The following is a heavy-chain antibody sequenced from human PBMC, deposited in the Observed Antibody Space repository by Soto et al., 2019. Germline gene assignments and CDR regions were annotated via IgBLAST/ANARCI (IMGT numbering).Heavy chain of an antibody. CDR3: ARDLGATPWFDP. V-gene: IGHV1-8*01. J-gene: IGHJ5*02. CDR1: GYTFTSFD. Sequence: SVKVSCKASGYTFTSFDINWVRRAAGQGLEWMGWLNPGRGVTGYAKKFQGRLSLTASTSISTAYMGLSGLTSDDTAIYYCARDLGATPWFDPWGQGTLVAVSS. D-gene: IGHD2-15*01. CDR2: LNPGRGVT.